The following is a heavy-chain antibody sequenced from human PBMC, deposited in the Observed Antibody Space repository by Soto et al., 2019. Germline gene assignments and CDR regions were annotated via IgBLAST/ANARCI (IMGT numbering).Heavy chain of an antibody. D-gene: IGHD3-3*01. CDR1: GFTFSSYA. CDR3: ANPYYDFWSGFLPQNYYYGMDV. V-gene: IGHV3-23*01. CDR2: ISGSGGST. Sequence: NPGGSLRLSCAASGFTFSSYAMSWVRQAPGKGLEWVSAISGSGGSTYYADSVKGRFTISRDNSKNTLYLQMNSLRAEDTAVYYCANPYYDFWSGFLPQNYYYGMDVWGQGTTVTVSS. J-gene: IGHJ6*02.